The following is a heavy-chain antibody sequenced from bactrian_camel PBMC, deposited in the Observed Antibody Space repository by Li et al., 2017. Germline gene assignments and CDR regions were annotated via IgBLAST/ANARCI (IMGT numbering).Heavy chain of an antibody. D-gene: IGHD2*01. V-gene: IGHV3S63*01. CDR2: INSDGNT. CDR3: AAAHLYQYRGIRCNVRGRADYYGR. Sequence: VQLVESGGGSVQAGGSLRLSCTASGFTFDDNNMAWYRQAPGNECELVSIINSDGNTYYADFVKGRFTISQDNAKNTVYLQMDSLKPEDTAMYFCAAAHLYQYRGIRCNVRGRADYYGRWGQGTQVTVS. CDR1: GFTFDDNN. J-gene: IGHJ4*01.